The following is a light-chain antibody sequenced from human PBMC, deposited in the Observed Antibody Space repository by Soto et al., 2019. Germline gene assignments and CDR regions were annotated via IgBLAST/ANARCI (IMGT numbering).Light chain of an antibody. J-gene: IGKJ5*01. CDR1: QDISNY. Sequence: DIQMTQSPSSLSASVGDRVTITCRASQDISNYLNWYQQSPGKAPKRLIYDASNLERGVPSRFSGTGSGTHVTFAITSLQPEDVATYCCQQSDSLPITFGQGTRLEI. V-gene: IGKV1-33*01. CDR3: QQSDSLPIT. CDR2: DAS.